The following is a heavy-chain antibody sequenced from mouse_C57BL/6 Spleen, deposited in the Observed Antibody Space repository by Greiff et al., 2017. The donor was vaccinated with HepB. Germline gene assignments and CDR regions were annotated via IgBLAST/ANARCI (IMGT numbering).Heavy chain of an antibody. J-gene: IGHJ4*01. CDR2: IYPGDGDT. CDR1: GYAFSSSW. CDR3: ARAPYYAMDY. Sequence: QVQLQQSGPELVKPGASVKISCKASGYAFSSSWMNWVKQRPGKGLEWIGRIYPGDGDTNYNGKFKGKATLTADKSSGTAYMQLSSLTSEDSAVYFCARAPYYAMDYWGQGTSVTVSA. V-gene: IGHV1-82*01.